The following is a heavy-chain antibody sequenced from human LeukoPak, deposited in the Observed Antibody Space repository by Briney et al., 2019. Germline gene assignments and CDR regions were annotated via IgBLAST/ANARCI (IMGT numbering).Heavy chain of an antibody. Sequence: GGSLRLSYAASGFTFNSYGMHWVRQAPGKGLEWVAVIWYDGSHQYYADSVKGRITISRDNSKNTLYLQMNSLRGEDTAVYYCARGDLYGDYVILNWGQGTLVTVSS. CDR3: ARGDLYGDYVILN. CDR1: GFTFNSYG. CDR2: IWYDGSHQ. D-gene: IGHD4-17*01. J-gene: IGHJ4*02. V-gene: IGHV3-33*01.